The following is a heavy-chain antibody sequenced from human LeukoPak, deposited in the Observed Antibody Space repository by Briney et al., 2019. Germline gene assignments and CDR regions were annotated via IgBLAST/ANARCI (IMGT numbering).Heavy chain of an antibody. Sequence: SETLSLTCTVSGGSISSYYWSWIRQPPGKGLEWIGYIYYSGSTNYNPSLKSRVTISVDTSKNQFSLKLSSVTAADTAVYYCAREGYYYGMDVWGQGSTVTVSS. V-gene: IGHV4-59*01. CDR1: GGSISSYY. J-gene: IGHJ6*02. CDR3: AREGYYYGMDV. CDR2: IYYSGST.